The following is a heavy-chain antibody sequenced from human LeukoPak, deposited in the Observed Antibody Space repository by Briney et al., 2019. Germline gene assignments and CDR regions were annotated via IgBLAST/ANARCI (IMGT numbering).Heavy chain of an antibody. CDR2: IFYSGST. Sequence: PSETLSLTCALSGGSFNDNYWSWIRQPPGKGLEWIGNIFYSGSTYYSPSVKSRVTISLDTSRNQFSLKLNSVTAADTAVYYCAKSNGYGLVDIWGQGTMVTVSS. V-gene: IGHV4-34*12. D-gene: IGHD3-10*01. CDR1: GGSFNDNY. J-gene: IGHJ3*02. CDR3: AKSNGYGLVDI.